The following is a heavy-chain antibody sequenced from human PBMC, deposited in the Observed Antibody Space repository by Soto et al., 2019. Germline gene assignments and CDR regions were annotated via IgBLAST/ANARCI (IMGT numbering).Heavy chain of an antibody. Sequence: PSETLSLTCAVYGGSFSGYYWTWIRQPPGTGLEWIGEINHSGSTNYNPSLKSRVTISVDTSKNQFSLKLTSVTAEDTAVYYCARDGAMRDYPYYYYYYGMDVWGQGTTVTVSS. CDR3: ARDGAMRDYPYYYYYYGMDV. CDR2: INHSGST. CDR1: GGSFSGYY. J-gene: IGHJ6*02. D-gene: IGHD2-2*01. V-gene: IGHV4-34*01.